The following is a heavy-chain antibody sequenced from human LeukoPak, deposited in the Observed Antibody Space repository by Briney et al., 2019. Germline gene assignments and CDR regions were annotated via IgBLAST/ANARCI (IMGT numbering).Heavy chain of an antibody. D-gene: IGHD3-9*01. CDR1: GYSISSGYY. CDR2: IYHSGST. CDR3: ARSLRYFDSPGPGY. J-gene: IGHJ4*02. Sequence: PSETLSLTCTVSGYSISSGYYWGWIRQPPGKGLEWIGSIYHSGSTYYNPSLKSRVTISVDTSKNQFSLKLSSVTAADTAVYYCARSLRYFDSPGPGYWGQGTLVTVSS. V-gene: IGHV4-38-2*02.